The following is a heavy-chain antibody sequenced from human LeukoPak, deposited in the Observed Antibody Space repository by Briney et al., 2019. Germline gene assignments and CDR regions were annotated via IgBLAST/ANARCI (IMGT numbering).Heavy chain of an antibody. J-gene: IGHJ4*02. CDR1: GYTFTSYD. CDR2: MNPNSGNT. CDR3: ARASMYSSALTDY. D-gene: IGHD6-19*01. Sequence: ASVKVSCKASGYTFTSYDINWVRQATGQGLEWMGWMNPNSGNTGYAQKLQGRVTMTTDTSTSTAYMELRSLRSDDTAVYYCARASMYSSALTDYWGQGTLVTVSS. V-gene: IGHV1-8*01.